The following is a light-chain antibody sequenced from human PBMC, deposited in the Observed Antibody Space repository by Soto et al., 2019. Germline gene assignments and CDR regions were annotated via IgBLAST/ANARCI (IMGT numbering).Light chain of an antibody. CDR3: FSYAGGSRGV. CDR2: EVN. Sequence: QSALTQPASVSGSPEQSITISCTGTSSDVGSNNLVSWYQQHPGKAPKVMIYEVNKRPSGVSNRFSGSKSGNTASLTISGLQAEDEADYYCFSYAGGSRGVFRTGTKVTVL. CDR1: SSDVGSNNL. J-gene: IGLJ1*01. V-gene: IGLV2-23*02.